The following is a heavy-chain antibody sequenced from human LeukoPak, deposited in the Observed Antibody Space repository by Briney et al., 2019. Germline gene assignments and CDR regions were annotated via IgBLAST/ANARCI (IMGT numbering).Heavy chain of an antibody. CDR3: AREDDGDWFFDY. D-gene: IGHD3-9*01. J-gene: IGHJ4*02. CDR2: MNPNSGNT. V-gene: IGHV1-8*03. Sequence: GASVKVSCKAAGYTFTSYDINWVRQATGQGLEWMGWMNPNSGNTGYAQKFQGRVTITRNTSISTAYMELSSLRSEDTAVHYCAREDDGDWFFDYWGQGTLVTVSS. CDR1: GYTFTSYD.